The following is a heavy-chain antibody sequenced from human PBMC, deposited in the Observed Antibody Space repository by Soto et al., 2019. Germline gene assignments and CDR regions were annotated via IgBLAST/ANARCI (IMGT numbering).Heavy chain of an antibody. D-gene: IGHD6-19*01. Sequence: PGGSLRLSCAASGFTFSTYAMNWVRQAPGKGLEWVSGIRGSGDSTYYADSVKGRFTVYRDNSKNTLYLQMNSLRAEDTAVFYCAKERSSGWSFDYWGQGPLVTVSS. CDR3: AKERSSGWSFDY. CDR1: GFTFSTYA. CDR2: IRGSGDST. V-gene: IGHV3-23*01. J-gene: IGHJ4*02.